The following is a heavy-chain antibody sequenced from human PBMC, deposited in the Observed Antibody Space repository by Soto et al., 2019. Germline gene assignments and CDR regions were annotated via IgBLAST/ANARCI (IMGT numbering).Heavy chain of an antibody. Sequence: PSETLSLTCTVSGGSISSGGYYWSWIRQHPGKGLEWIGYIYYSGSTYYNPSLKSRVTISVDTSKNQFSLKLSSVTAADTAVYYCARSYYYDSSGYLIDYWGQGTLVTVSS. CDR1: GGSISSGGYY. D-gene: IGHD3-22*01. CDR3: ARSYYYDSSGYLIDY. J-gene: IGHJ4*02. V-gene: IGHV4-31*03. CDR2: IYYSGST.